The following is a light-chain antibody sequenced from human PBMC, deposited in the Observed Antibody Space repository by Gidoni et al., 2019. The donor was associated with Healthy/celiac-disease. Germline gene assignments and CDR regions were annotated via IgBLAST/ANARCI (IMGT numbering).Light chain of an antibody. J-gene: IGKJ4*01. Sequence: IVLTQSPATLSLSPGERATLSCRASQSVSSYLAWYQQKPGQAPRLLIYDASNRATGIPARCSGSGSGTDVTLTISSLEPEDFAVYYCQQRSNWPRFTFGGGTKVEIK. V-gene: IGKV3-11*01. CDR3: QQRSNWPRFT. CDR2: DAS. CDR1: QSVSSY.